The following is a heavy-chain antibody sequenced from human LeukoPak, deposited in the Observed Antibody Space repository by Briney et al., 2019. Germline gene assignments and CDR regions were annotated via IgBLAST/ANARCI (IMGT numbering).Heavy chain of an antibody. J-gene: IGHJ4*02. CDR1: GYTFTDYY. V-gene: IGHV1-2*02. Sequence: ASVKVSCKASGYTFTDYYMHWVRQAPRQGLEWMGWINPDSGGPNYAQKFQGRVTMTRDTSITTAYMELRSLRSDDTAVYYCARARGRGYCSGGSCYDFDYWGQGTLVTVSS. D-gene: IGHD2-15*01. CDR3: ARARGRGYCSGGSCYDFDY. CDR2: INPDSGGP.